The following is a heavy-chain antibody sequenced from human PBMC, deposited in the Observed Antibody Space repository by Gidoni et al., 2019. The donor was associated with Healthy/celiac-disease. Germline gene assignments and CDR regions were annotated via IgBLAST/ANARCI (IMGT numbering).Heavy chain of an antibody. J-gene: IGHJ4*02. D-gene: IGHD5-18*01. CDR2: ISVSGGST. Sequence: EVQLLESGGGLVQPGGSLRLSCAASGFTFSSYAMSWVRQAPGTGLEWVSAISVSGGSTYYADSVKGRFTISRDNSKNTLYLQMNSLRAEDTAVYYCAKDNLVDTAMVDDYWGQGTLVTVSS. V-gene: IGHV3-23*01. CDR3: AKDNLVDTAMVDDY. CDR1: GFTFSSYA.